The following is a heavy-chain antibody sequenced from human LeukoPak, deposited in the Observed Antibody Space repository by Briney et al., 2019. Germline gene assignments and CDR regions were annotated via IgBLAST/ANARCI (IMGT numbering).Heavy chain of an antibody. CDR1: GFTFSSYG. V-gene: IGHV3-30*18. D-gene: IGHD6-19*01. CDR2: ISYDGSRK. J-gene: IGHJ4*02. Sequence: PGGSLRLSCAASGFTFSSYGMHWVRQAPGKGLEWVAGISYDGSRKTYADSLKGRFTLSRDKSENTLYLQMNSLGAEDTAVYYCAKEAGLAVAGPSETFDYWGQGTLVTVSS. CDR3: AKEAGLAVAGPSETFDY.